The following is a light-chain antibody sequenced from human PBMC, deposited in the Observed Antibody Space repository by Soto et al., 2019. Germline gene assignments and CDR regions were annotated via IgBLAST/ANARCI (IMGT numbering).Light chain of an antibody. Sequence: QSVLTQPASVSGSPGQSITISCTGTISAVGSYNLVAWYQQHPGKAPKLMIYEGSKRPSGVSNRFSGSKSGNTASLTISGLEADEEADYYCCSYAGSSTLVFGGGTKLTVL. J-gene: IGLJ2*01. CDR1: ISAVGSYNL. V-gene: IGLV2-23*01. CDR3: CSYAGSSTLV. CDR2: EGS.